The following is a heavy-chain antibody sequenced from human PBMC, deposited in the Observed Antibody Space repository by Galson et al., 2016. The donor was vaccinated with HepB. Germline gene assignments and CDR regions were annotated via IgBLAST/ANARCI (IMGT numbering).Heavy chain of an antibody. CDR3: ARLSVRGLLFDY. Sequence: ETLSLTCTVSGGSIRSSDYYWGWIRQPPGRGLEWIGSIYYSESTYYNPSLKSRVTISGDTSKNQFSLKLRSVTAADTAVFYCARLSVRGLLFDYWGQGTLVTVSS. J-gene: IGHJ4*02. D-gene: IGHD3-10*01. CDR1: GGSIRSSDYY. CDR2: IYYSEST. V-gene: IGHV4-39*01.